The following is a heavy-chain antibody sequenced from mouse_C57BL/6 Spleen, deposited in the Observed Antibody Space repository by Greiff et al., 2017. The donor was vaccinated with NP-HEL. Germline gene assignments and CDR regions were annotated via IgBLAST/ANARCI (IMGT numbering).Heavy chain of an antibody. D-gene: IGHD1-1*01. CDR2: ISDGGSYT. CDR3: ARDQGTTGRVRPGAMDY. Sequence: EVQGVESGGGLVKPGGSLKLSCAASGFTFSSYAMSWVRQTPEKRLEWVATISDGGSYTYYPDNVKGRFTISRDNAKNNLYLQMSHLKSEDTAMYYCARDQGTTGRVRPGAMDYWGQGTSVTVSS. CDR1: GFTFSSYA. J-gene: IGHJ4*01. V-gene: IGHV5-4*01.